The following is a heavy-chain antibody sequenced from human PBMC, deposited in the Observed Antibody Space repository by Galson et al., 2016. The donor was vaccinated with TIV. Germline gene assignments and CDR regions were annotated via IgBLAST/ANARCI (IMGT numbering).Heavy chain of an antibody. Sequence: SVKVSCKASGGTFSTYVINWVRQAPGQGLEWMGGIIPLFGTTNYAQKFQGRVTISADESTSPAYMELSSLRSEDTAVFYCATDRNTALDTYHYYYGMDVWGPGTTVTVSS. CDR1: GGTFSTYV. J-gene: IGHJ6*02. CDR2: IIPLFGTT. V-gene: IGHV1-69*13. CDR3: ATDRNTALDTYHYYYGMDV. D-gene: IGHD5-18*01.